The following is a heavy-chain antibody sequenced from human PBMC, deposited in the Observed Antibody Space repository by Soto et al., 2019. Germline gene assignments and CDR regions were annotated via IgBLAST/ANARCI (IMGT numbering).Heavy chain of an antibody. D-gene: IGHD3-22*01. CDR1: GFTFSGYI. Sequence: LRLSCAASGFTFSGYIMNWVRQAPGKGLEWVSYISSGSSTIYYADSVKGRFTISRDNAKNSLFLQMNSLRDEDTAVYYCARDRGLDSSGYYYVKNAFDIWGQGTMVTVSS. V-gene: IGHV3-48*02. J-gene: IGHJ3*02. CDR2: ISSGSSTI. CDR3: ARDRGLDSSGYYYVKNAFDI.